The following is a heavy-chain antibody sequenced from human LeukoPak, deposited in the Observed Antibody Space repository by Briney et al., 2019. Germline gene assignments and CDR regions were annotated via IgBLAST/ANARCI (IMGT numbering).Heavy chain of an antibody. V-gene: IGHV3-21*01. CDR2: ISSSSSSYI. CDR3: ATSARTYIGSSLDY. CDR1: GFTFSSYS. D-gene: IGHD2-15*01. J-gene: IGHJ4*02. Sequence: GGSLRLSCAASGFTFSSYSMNWVRQAPGKGLEWVSSISSSSSSYIYYADSVKGRFTISRDNAKNSLYLQMNSLRAEDTALYYCATSARTYIGSSLDYWGQGTLVTVSS.